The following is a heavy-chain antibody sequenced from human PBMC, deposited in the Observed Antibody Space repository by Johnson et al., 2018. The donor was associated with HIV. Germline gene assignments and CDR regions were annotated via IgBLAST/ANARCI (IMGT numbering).Heavy chain of an antibody. CDR1: GFTFSSYG. J-gene: IGHJ3*02. Sequence: QVQLVESGGGVVQPGRSLRLSCAASGFTFSSYGMHWVRQAPGKGLEWVAVIRYDGSNNYYADSVQGRFTVSRDNSKNTLYLQMSSLRAEDTAVYYCAKCRGLGARGAFDIWGQGTMVTVSS. CDR2: IRYDGSNN. V-gene: IGHV3-30*02. CDR3: AKCRGLGARGAFDI. D-gene: IGHD5-12*01.